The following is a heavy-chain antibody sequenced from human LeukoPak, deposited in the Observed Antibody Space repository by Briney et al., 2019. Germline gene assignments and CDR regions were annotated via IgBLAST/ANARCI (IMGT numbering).Heavy chain of an antibody. D-gene: IGHD2-15*01. V-gene: IGHV4-59*11. Sequence: PSETLSLTCTVSGGSIGSHYWSWIRQPPGKGLEWIGYIYNGGSTNYNPSLKSRVTISVDTSKNQFSLKLSSVTAADTAVYYCARGSLGYCSGGSCYSGFDPWGQGTLVIVSS. J-gene: IGHJ5*02. CDR1: GGSIGSHY. CDR3: ARGSLGYCSGGSCYSGFDP. CDR2: IYNGGST.